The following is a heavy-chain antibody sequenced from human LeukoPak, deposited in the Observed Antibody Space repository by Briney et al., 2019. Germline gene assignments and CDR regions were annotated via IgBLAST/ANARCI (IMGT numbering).Heavy chain of an antibody. CDR2: VYHSGLT. D-gene: IGHD5-12*01. V-gene: IGHV4-30-4*02. CDR3: ARVGYSGYDEIDY. J-gene: IGHJ4*02. CDR1: GGSISGADYY. Sequence: PSETLSLTCTVSGGSISGADYYWSWIRQPPGKGLEWIGYVYHSGLTYYNPSLKSRLAISVDTSKNQFSLKLSSVTAADTAVYYCARVGYSGYDEIDYWGQGTLVTVSS.